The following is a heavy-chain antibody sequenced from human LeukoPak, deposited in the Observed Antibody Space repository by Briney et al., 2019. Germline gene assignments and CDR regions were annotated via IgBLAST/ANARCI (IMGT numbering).Heavy chain of an antibody. D-gene: IGHD2-2*01. V-gene: IGHV3-21*01. J-gene: IGHJ5*02. Sequence: GGSLRLSCAASGFTFSSYSMNWVRQAPGKGLEWVSSISSSSSYIYYADSVKDRFTISRDNAKNSLYLQMNSLRAEDTAVYYCARDPVVPAAYGNWFDPWGQGTLVTVSS. CDR1: GFTFSSYS. CDR2: ISSSSSYI. CDR3: ARDPVVPAAYGNWFDP.